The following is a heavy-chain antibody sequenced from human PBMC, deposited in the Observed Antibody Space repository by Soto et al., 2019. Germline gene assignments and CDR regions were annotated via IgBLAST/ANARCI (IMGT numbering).Heavy chain of an antibody. V-gene: IGHV1-18*01. CDR1: GYTFTRYG. CDR3: ARDHGRIRYFDWLVFFDY. D-gene: IGHD3-9*01. Sequence: ASVKVSCKASGYTFTRYGISWVRQAPGQGLEWMGWISAYNGNTNYAQKLQGRVTMTTDTSTSTAYMELRSLRSDDTAVYYCARDHGRIRYFDWLVFFDYWGQGTLVTVSS. CDR2: ISAYNGNT. J-gene: IGHJ4*02.